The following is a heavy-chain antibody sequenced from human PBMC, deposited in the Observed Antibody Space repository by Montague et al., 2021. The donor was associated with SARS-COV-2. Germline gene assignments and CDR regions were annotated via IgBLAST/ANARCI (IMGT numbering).Heavy chain of an antibody. V-gene: IGHV3-23*01. D-gene: IGHD1-26*01. J-gene: IGHJ4*01. Sequence: SLRLSCAASGFTFNSYSMRWVRQAPGEGLEWVSGISGSGSGTYYAVSVKGRFTISRDNTKNTLYLQMNSLRAEDTALYYCAKRAQWYSSSYFEYWGQGTLVTVSS. CDR3: AKRAQWYSSSYFEY. CDR2: ISGSGSGT. CDR1: GFTFNSYS.